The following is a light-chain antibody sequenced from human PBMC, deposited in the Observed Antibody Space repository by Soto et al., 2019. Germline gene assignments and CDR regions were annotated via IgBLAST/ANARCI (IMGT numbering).Light chain of an antibody. CDR1: SSNIGSFS. Sequence: QSVVTQPPSASGTPGQRVTISCSVSSSNIGSFSVSWYQQLPGTAPNLLFYTNSQRPSGVPDRISGSKSGTSASLAISGLQSEDEGDYYCAAWDDSLIGVQFGGGTQLTVL. CDR3: AAWDDSLIGVQ. CDR2: TNS. J-gene: IGLJ2*01. V-gene: IGLV1-44*01.